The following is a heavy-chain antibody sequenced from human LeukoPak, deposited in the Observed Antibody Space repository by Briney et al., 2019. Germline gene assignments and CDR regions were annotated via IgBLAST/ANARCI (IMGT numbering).Heavy chain of an antibody. J-gene: IGHJ6*03. CDR2: ISSSSSTI. D-gene: IGHD2-2*01. CDR3: ARGVYQLLTYYYMDV. V-gene: IGHV3-48*04. Sequence: GGSLRLSCAASGFTFSSSNMNWIRQAPGKGLEWISYISSSSSTIYYADSVKGRFTISRDNAKNSLYLQMNSLRAEDTAVYYCARGVYQLLTYYYMDVWGKGTTVTVSS. CDR1: GFTFSSSN.